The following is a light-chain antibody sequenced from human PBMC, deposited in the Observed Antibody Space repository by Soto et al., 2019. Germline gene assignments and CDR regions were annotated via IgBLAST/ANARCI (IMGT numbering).Light chain of an antibody. CDR2: KVN. CDR3: SSYAGTSPWV. Sequence: QSALTQPPSASGSPGQSVTISCTGTSSDVGGYNYVSWYQQHPGKAPKIMIYKVNKRPSGVPDRFSGSKSGNTASLTVSGLQPEDEADYYCSSYAGTSPWVFGGGTQLTVL. J-gene: IGLJ3*02. CDR1: SSDVGGYNY. V-gene: IGLV2-8*01.